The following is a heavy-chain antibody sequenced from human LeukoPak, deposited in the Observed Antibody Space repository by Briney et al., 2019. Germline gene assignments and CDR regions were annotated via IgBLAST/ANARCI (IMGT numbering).Heavy chain of an antibody. Sequence: GGSLRLSCAASGFTFSSYAMSWVRQAPGKGLEWVSAISGSGGSTYYADSVKGRFTISRDNSKNTLYLQMNRLRAEDTAVYYCAKNTLLWFGELLGWGQGTLVTVSS. V-gene: IGHV3-23*01. J-gene: IGHJ4*02. CDR2: ISGSGGST. CDR1: GFTFSSYA. CDR3: AKNTLLWFGELLG. D-gene: IGHD3-10*01.